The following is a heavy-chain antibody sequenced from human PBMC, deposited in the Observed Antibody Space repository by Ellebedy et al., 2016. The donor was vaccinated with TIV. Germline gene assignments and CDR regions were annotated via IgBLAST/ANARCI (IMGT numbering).Heavy chain of an antibody. CDR1: GYSFTDYY. J-gene: IGHJ4*02. CDR3: AGAEKYYDSGGYKF. CDR2: INPNGGDR. D-gene: IGHD3-22*01. V-gene: IGHV1-46*01. Sequence: AASVKVSCKTSGYSFTDYYIHWARQAPGQGLDWMGIINPNGGDRSYAPKFRDRVTMTRDMSSTTVYMELSSLTSEDTSMYYCAGAEKYYDSGGYKFWGQGTLVTVSS.